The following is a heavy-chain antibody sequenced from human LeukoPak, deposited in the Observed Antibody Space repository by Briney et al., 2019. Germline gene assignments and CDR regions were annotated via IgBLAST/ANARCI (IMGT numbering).Heavy chain of an antibody. CDR2: IYYSGST. D-gene: IGHD6-19*01. CDR3: AKQRQLLYTSGWYWFDP. Sequence: PSQTLSLTCTVSGGSISSGGYYWSWIRQHPGKGLEWIGYIYYSGSTYYNPSLKSRLTISVDTSKNQFSLKLNSVTAADTAVYYCAKQRQLLYTSGWYWFDPWGQGTLVIVSS. V-gene: IGHV4-31*03. J-gene: IGHJ5*02. CDR1: GGSISSGGYY.